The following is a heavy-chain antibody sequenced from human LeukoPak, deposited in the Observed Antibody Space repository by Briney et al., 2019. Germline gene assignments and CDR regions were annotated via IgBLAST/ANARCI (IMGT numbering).Heavy chain of an antibody. D-gene: IGHD1-26*01. V-gene: IGHV3-30*03. CDR1: GFAFSNFG. J-gene: IGHJ4*02. CDR3: VRGGSPPTSTWSLDE. CDR2: ISYNGHYE. Sequence: GGSLRLSCVASGFAFSNFGVHWVRQAPGKGLEWVAVISYNGHYEYYGESVKGRFTISRDNSKNTVSLQMDNLRIEDTAVYYCVRGGSPPTSTWSLDEWGQGTLVSVSS.